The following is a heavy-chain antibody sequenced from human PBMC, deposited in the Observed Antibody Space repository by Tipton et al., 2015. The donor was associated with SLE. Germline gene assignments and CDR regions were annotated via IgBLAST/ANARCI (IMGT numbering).Heavy chain of an antibody. V-gene: IGHV1-69*05. D-gene: IGHD6-13*01. Sequence: QSGAEVKKPGSSVKVSCKASGGTFSTYAISWVRQAPGQGLEWMGGIIPIFGTANYAQKFQGRVTITTDESTSTAYMELSSLRSEDTAVYYCARGGHSSSWPAEYFQHWGQGSLVTVSS. CDR2: IIPIFGTA. CDR1: GGTFSTYA. CDR3: ARGGHSSSWPAEYFQH. J-gene: IGHJ1*01.